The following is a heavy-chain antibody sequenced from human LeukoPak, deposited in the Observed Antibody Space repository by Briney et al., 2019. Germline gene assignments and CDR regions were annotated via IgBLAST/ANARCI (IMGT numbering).Heavy chain of an antibody. J-gene: IGHJ4*02. D-gene: IGHD1-26*01. CDR2: IWYDGSNK. CDR3: AKDFTPHRGSYGIDY. V-gene: IGHV3-33*06. CDR1: GFTFSSYG. Sequence: GGSLRLSCAASGFTFSSYGMHWVRQAPGKGLEWVAVIWYDGSNKYYADSVKGRFTISRDNSKNTLHLQMNSLRAEDTAVYYCAKDFTPHRGSYGIDYWGQGTLVTVSS.